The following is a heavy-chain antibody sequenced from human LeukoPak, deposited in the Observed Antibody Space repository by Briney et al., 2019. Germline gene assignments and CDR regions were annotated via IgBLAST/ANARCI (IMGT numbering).Heavy chain of an antibody. CDR2: IYYSGST. J-gene: IGHJ6*02. CDR3: ARLGKEETFYYYYGMDV. CDR1: GGSISSYY. Sequence: PSETLSLTCTVSGGSISSYYWSWIRQPPGKGLEWIGYIYYSGSTNYNPSLKSRVTISVDTSKNQFSLKLSSVAAADTAVYYCARLGKEETFYYYYGMDVWGQGTTVTVSS. V-gene: IGHV4-59*01.